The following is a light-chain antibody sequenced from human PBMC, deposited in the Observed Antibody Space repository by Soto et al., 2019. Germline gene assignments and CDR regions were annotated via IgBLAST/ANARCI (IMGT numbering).Light chain of an antibody. V-gene: IGKV3-11*01. CDR3: QQRSNWPT. CDR1: QSVSSY. Sequence: EIVLTQSPGTLSLSPGEGATLSGRASQSVSSYLAWYQQKPGQAPRLLIYDASNTATGIPARFSGGGSGTDFTLAISSLEPEDSAVYYCQQRSNWPTFGQGTRLEIK. CDR2: DAS. J-gene: IGKJ5*01.